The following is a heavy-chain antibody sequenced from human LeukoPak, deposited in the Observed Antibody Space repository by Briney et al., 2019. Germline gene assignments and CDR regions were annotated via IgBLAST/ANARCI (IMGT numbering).Heavy chain of an antibody. J-gene: IGHJ4*02. CDR1: GYTLTELS. CDR3: ATSGVAYCGGDCQPYFDY. Sequence: ASVKVSCKVSGYTLTELSMHWVRQAPGKGLEWMGGFDPEDGETIYAQKFQGRVTMTEDTSTDTAYMELSSLRSEDTAVYYCATSGVAYCGGDCQPYFDYWGQGTLVTVSS. CDR2: FDPEDGET. D-gene: IGHD2-21*02. V-gene: IGHV1-24*01.